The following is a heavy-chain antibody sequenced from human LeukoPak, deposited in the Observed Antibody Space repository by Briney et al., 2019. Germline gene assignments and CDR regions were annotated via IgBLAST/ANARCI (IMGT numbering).Heavy chain of an antibody. CDR3: AKDTIYDSSGYWRDDAFDI. CDR1: GFTFSTFW. J-gene: IGHJ3*02. CDR2: INHGGSST. V-gene: IGHV3-74*01. Sequence: QSGGSLRLSCATSGFTFSTFWMHWVRQAPGKGLVWVSRINHGGSSTNYADSVKGRFTISRDNAKNTLYLQMNSLRAEDTAVYYCAKDTIYDSSGYWRDDAFDIWGQGTMVTVSS. D-gene: IGHD3-22*01.